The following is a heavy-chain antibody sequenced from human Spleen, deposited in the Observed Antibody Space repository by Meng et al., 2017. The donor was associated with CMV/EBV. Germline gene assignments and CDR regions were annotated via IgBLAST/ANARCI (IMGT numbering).Heavy chain of an antibody. Sequence: GESLKISCKPSGYSFTGYYIHWLRQAPGQRLEWMGWINPNTGDTIYAQKFQGRVTMTRDTSINTAYMDLSGLRSDDTAVYYCAKDRITMIRGRGFYGMDVWGQGTTVTVSS. V-gene: IGHV1-2*02. J-gene: IGHJ6*02. CDR2: INPNTGDT. D-gene: IGHD3-10*01. CDR1: GYSFTGYY. CDR3: AKDRITMIRGRGFYGMDV.